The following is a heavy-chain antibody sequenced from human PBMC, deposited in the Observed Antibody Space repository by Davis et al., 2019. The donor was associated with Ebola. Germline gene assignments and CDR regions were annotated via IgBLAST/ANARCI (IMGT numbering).Heavy chain of an antibody. CDR1: GFTFSSHG. D-gene: IGHD3-3*01. CDR2: ISFDGHTK. V-gene: IGHV3-30*03. J-gene: IGHJ6*04. Sequence: GESLKISCAASGFTFSSHGMSWVRQTPGKGLEWLAVISFDGHTKYYADSLKGRFTISRDNAKNSLYLQMNSLRAEDTAVYYCARLRHLRFLEWFEAMDVWGKGTTVTVSS. CDR3: ARLRHLRFLEWFEAMDV.